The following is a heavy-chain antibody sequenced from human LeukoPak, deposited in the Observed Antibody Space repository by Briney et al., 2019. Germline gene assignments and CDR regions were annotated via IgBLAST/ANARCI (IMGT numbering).Heavy chain of an antibody. V-gene: IGHV3-23*01. D-gene: IGHD1-26*01. Sequence: GGSLRLSCAASGFTFSNYAMSWVRQAPGKGLEWVSAISGSNSSTYYADSVKGRFTISRDNAKNSLYLQMNSLRAEDTAVYYCARDGSYAVDYWGQGTLVTVSS. CDR2: ISGSNSST. CDR3: ARDGSYAVDY. J-gene: IGHJ4*02. CDR1: GFTFSNYA.